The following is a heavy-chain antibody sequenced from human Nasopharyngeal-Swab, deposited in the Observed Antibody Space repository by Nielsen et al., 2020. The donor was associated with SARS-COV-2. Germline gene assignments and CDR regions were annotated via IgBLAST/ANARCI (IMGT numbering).Heavy chain of an antibody. CDR3: ARAGPADRGRGSYYYGMDV. J-gene: IGHJ6*02. D-gene: IGHD3-16*01. CDR1: GFTFSSDW. V-gene: IGHV3-7*03. CDR2: IKQDGSEK. Sequence: GGSLRLSCAASGFTFSSDWMSWVRQAPGKGLEWVANIKQDGSEKYYVDSVKGRFTISRDNAKNSLYLQMNSLIAEDTAVYYCARAGPADRGRGSYYYGMDVWGQGTTVTVSS.